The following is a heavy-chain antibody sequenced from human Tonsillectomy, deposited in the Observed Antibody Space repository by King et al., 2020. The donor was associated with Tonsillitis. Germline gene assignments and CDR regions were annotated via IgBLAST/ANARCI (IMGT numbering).Heavy chain of an antibody. CDR3: AKWELPEGSAFDI. Sequence: QLVQSGGGLIQPGGSLRLSCAASAFTVSSDYMSWVRQAPGKGLEWVSVFYSVGTTYYAASVKGRFTFSRDNSKSSLYFQMNTLTAEDTAVYYCAKWELPEGSAFDIWGQGTLVTVSS. D-gene: IGHD1-26*01. CDR2: FYSVGTT. J-gene: IGHJ3*02. CDR1: AFTVSSDY. V-gene: IGHV3-53*01.